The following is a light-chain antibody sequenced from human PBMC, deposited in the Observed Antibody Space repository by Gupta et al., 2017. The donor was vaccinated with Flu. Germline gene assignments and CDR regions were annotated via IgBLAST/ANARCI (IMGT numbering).Light chain of an antibody. J-gene: IGKJ1*01. Sequence: EIVLTQSPGTLPLSPGERATLSCRASEFVSSLYLAWYLQKPGQAPRLLIYAASSRATGIPDRFSGSGSGTDFTLTISRLEPEDFAVYYCQHYGSLPKTFGQGTQVEIK. V-gene: IGKV3-20*01. CDR3: QHYGSLPKT. CDR1: EFVSSLY. CDR2: AAS.